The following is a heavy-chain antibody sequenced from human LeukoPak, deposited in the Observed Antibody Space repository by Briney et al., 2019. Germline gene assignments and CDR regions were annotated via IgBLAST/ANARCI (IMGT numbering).Heavy chain of an antibody. CDR1: GGSISSYY. Sequence: PSETLSLTCTVSGGSISSYYWSWIRQPPGKGLEWIGYIYYSGSTNYNPSLKSRVTISVDTSKNQFSLKLSSVTAADTAVYYCASQDRRYSGYDPRFDYWGQGTLVTVSS. D-gene: IGHD5-12*01. V-gene: IGHV4-59*08. CDR2: IYYSGST. J-gene: IGHJ4*02. CDR3: ASQDRRYSGYDPRFDY.